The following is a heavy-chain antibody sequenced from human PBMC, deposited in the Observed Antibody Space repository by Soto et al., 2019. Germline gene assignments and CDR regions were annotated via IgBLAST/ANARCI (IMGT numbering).Heavy chain of an antibody. CDR2: ISPMFGAA. J-gene: IGHJ4*02. CDR3: AREFQVHSPAFVY. Sequence: QVQLVQSGAEMKKPGSSVKVSCQSSGGTFNTYAMNWVRQAPGQGPEWMGDISPMFGAANYAPKFQGRVTISADESRGTSYMQSGSLTSEYKALYFCAREFQVHSPAFVYWGQGTLVTVSS. D-gene: IGHD2-15*01. CDR1: GGTFNTYA. V-gene: IGHV1-69*19.